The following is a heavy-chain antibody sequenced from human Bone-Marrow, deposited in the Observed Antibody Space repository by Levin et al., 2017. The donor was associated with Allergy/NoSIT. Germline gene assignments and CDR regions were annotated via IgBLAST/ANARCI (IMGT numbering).Heavy chain of an antibody. CDR1: GFTFSTYV. J-gene: IGHJ3*02. Sequence: GESLKISCAASGFTFSTYVMHWVRQAPGKGLQWVSSIGGSDDGTYYADSVKGRFTISRDNSRDTLYLQMNSLRAEDTAIYYCANSKALRAFAIWGQGTMVTVSS. D-gene: IGHD3-9*01. V-gene: IGHV3-23*01. CDR2: IGGSDDGT. CDR3: ANSKALRAFAI.